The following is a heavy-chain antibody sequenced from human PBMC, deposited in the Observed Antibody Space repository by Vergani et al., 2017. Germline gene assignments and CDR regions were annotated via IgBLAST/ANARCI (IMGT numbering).Heavy chain of an antibody. CDR1: GFTFEDYA. D-gene: IGHD5-24*01. CDR2: ISWNSGSI. V-gene: IGHV3-9*01. CDR3: AKDAVKMGKDHFDY. Sequence: EVQLVESGGGLVQPGRSLRLSCAASGFTFEDYAMHWVRQAPGKGLEGVSGISWNSGSIGYADSVKGRFTISRDNANNSLYLQMNSLRAEDTALYYCAKDAVKMGKDHFDYGGQGTLVTVYS. J-gene: IGHJ4*02.